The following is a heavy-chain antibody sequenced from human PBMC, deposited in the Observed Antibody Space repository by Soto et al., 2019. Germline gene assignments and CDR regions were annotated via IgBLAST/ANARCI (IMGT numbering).Heavy chain of an antibody. D-gene: IGHD2-8*01. CDR2: ISGSGGST. V-gene: IGHV3-23*01. Sequence: PGGSLRLSCAASGFTFSSYAMSWVRQAPGKGLEWVSAISGSGGSTYYADSVKGRFTISRDNSKNTLYLQMNSLRAEDTAVYYCAKDLIDIVLIVYAYPPHDAFDXWGQGTMVTVSS. CDR3: AKDLIDIVLIVYAYPPHDAFDX. CDR1: GFTFSSYA. J-gene: IGHJ3*02.